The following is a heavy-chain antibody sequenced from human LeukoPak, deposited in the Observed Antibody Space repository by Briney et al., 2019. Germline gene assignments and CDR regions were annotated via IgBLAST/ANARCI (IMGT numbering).Heavy chain of an antibody. D-gene: IGHD6-13*01. J-gene: IGHJ4*02. Sequence: ASVKVSCKASRYTFTGYYMHWVRQAPGQGLEWMGWINPNSGGTNYAQKFQGRVTMTRDTSISTAYMELSRLRSDDTAVYYCVVAAGTRFRFHYWGQGTLVTVSS. V-gene: IGHV1-2*02. CDR3: VVAAGTRFRFHY. CDR1: RYTFTGYY. CDR2: INPNSGGT.